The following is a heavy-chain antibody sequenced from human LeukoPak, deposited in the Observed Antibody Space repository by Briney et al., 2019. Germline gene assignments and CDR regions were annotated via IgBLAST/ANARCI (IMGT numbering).Heavy chain of an antibody. Sequence: SETLSLTCAVYGGSFSGYYWSWIRQPPGKGLEWIGEINHSGSTNYNPSLKSRVTISVDTSKNQFSLKLSSVTAADTAVYYCASQYYGSGRYGMDVWGQGTTVTISS. CDR1: GGSFSGYY. J-gene: IGHJ6*02. D-gene: IGHD3-10*01. CDR2: INHSGST. CDR3: ASQYYGSGRYGMDV. V-gene: IGHV4-34*01.